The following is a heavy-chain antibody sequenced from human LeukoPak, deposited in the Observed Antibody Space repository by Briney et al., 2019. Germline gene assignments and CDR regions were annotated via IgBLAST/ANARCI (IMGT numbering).Heavy chain of an antibody. CDR2: ISGSGGST. CDR3: AKDIFSCSGGSCRYVGNSPSLSLFDY. V-gene: IGHV3-23*01. Sequence: PGGSLRLSCAASGFTFSSYAMSWVRQAPGKGLEWVSAISGSGGSTYYADSVKGRFTISRDNSKNTLYLQMNSLRAEDTAVYYCAKDIFSCSGGSCRYVGNSPSLSLFDYWGQGTLVTVSS. J-gene: IGHJ4*02. CDR1: GFTFSSYA. D-gene: IGHD2-15*01.